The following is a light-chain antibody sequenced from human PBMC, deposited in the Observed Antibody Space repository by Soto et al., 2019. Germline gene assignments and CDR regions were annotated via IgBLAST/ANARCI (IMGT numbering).Light chain of an antibody. J-gene: IGKJ1*01. Sequence: SHLVRFPSSLSASVRDSLTITCRASQSISSYLDWYQQKPGKAPKLLIYSASTLESGIPARFSGSGSGTEFTLTISSLQPDDFAAYYCQHYNSYSGAFGQGTKVDIK. CDR2: SAS. CDR3: QHYNSYSGA. CDR1: QSISSY. V-gene: IGKV1-5*01.